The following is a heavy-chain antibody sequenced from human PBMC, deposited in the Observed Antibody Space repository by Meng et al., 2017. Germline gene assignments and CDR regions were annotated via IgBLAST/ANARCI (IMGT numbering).Heavy chain of an antibody. Sequence: QGTLVQAGAEVKKPGAMVKVSCKPSGYNFPDHYIHWVRRAPGQGLEWMGRINPKSGDTHYAQKFQARVTMTGDTSISTAYMELSGLRSDDTAMYYCARDEDISAAGKLFGDYWGQGTLVTVSS. CDR3: ARDEDISAAGKLFGDY. J-gene: IGHJ4*02. CDR1: GYNFPDHY. CDR2: INPKSGDT. V-gene: IGHV1-2*06. D-gene: IGHD6-25*01.